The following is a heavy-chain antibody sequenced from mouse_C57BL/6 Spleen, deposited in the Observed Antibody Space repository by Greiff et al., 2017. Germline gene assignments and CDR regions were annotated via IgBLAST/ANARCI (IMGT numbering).Heavy chain of an antibody. CDR1: GFNIKNTY. CDR2: IDPANGNT. D-gene: IGHD1-1*02. J-gene: IGHJ4*01. V-gene: IGHV14-3*01. Sequence: VQLKESVAELVRPGASVKLSCTASGFNIKNTYMHWVKQRPEQGLEWIGRIDPANGNTKYAPKFQGKATITADTSSNTAYLQLSSLTSEDTAVYYCGRGGGFLYYAMDYWGQGTSVTVSS. CDR3: GRGGGFLYYAMDY.